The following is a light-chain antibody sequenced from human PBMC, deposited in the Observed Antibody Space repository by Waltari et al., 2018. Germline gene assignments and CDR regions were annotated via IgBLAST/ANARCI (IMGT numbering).Light chain of an antibody. V-gene: IGLV2-14*03. J-gene: IGLJ1*01. Sequence: QSALTQPAPVSGSPGQSITISCTGPSSDVGRYNYVSWYQHHPGKAPKLMIYDVSNRPSGVSNRFSGSKSGNTASLTISGLQAEDEADYYCFSYTSSTTYVFGTGTKVTVL. CDR3: FSYTSSTTYV. CDR2: DVS. CDR1: SSDVGRYNY.